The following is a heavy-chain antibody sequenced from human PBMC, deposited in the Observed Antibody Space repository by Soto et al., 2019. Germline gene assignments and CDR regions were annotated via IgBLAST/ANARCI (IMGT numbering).Heavy chain of an antibody. J-gene: IGHJ5*02. D-gene: IGHD3-10*01. CDR2: INHSGST. V-gene: IGHV4-34*01. CDR1: GGSFSGYY. Sequence: SETLSLTCAVYGGSFSGYYWSWIRQPPGKGLEWIGEINHSGSTNYNPSLKSRVTISVDASKNQFSLKLSSVTAADTAVYYCARGNQYYYGSGSYYNNWFDPWGQGTLVTVSS. CDR3: ARGNQYYYGSGSYYNNWFDP.